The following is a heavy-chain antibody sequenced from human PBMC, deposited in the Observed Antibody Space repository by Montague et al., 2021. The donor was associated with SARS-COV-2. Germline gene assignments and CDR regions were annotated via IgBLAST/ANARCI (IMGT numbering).Heavy chain of an antibody. Sequence: SLRLSCAASGFTFSTYSMNWVRQAPGEGLEWVSCISSSSSDKYYADSVKGRFTISRDNAKNSLYLQMNSLRAQDTAVYYCVRPLYSSGSLDYWGQGTLVTVSS. D-gene: IGHD6-19*01. J-gene: IGHJ4*02. V-gene: IGHV3-21*01. CDR1: GFTFSTYS. CDR3: VRPLYSSGSLDY. CDR2: ISSSSSDK.